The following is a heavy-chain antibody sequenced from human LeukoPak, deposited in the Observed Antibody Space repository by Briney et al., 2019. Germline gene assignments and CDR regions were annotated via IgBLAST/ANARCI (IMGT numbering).Heavy chain of an antibody. D-gene: IGHD6-19*01. J-gene: IGHJ4*02. CDR3: ARDGAVAGEFDY. V-gene: IGHV1-18*01. CDR1: GYTFTSYG. Sequence: ASVKVSCKASGYTFTSYGISWVRQAPGQGLEGMGWISAYNGNTNYAQKFQGRVTMTTDTSTTTAYMELRSLRYDDTAVYYCARDGAVAGEFDYWGQGTLVTVSS. CDR2: ISAYNGNT.